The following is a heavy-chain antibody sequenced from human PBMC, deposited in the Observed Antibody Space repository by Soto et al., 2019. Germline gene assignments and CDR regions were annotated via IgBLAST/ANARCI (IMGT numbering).Heavy chain of an antibody. CDR1: GFTFSSYA. D-gene: IGHD6-13*01. Sequence: GGSLRLSCSASGFTFSSYAMHWVRQAPGKGLEYVSALNSNGGSTYYADSVKGRFTISRDNSKNTLYLQMSSLGAEDTAVYYCVKDSSSWYYFDTWGQGTLVTVSS. CDR2: LNSNGGST. CDR3: VKDSSSWYYFDT. J-gene: IGHJ4*02. V-gene: IGHV3-64D*06.